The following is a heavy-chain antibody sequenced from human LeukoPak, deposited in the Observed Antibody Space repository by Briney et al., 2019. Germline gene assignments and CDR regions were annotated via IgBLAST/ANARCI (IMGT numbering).Heavy chain of an antibody. J-gene: IGHJ6*02. D-gene: IGHD3-10*01. CDR1: RFTFSSYV. CDR3: ARVSGTIRVWPQPFGDGMDV. V-gene: IGHV3-23*01. Sequence: GGSLRLSCAASRFTFSSYVMSWVRQAPGKGLECVSAISGSGRSTYYADSVKGRFTISGDNSKNTLYLQMNSLRAEDTAVYYCARVSGTIRVWPQPFGDGMDVWGQGTTVTVSS. CDR2: ISGSGRST.